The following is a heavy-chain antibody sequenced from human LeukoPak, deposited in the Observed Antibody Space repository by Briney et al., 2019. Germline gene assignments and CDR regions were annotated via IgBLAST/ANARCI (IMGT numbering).Heavy chain of an antibody. CDR3: ARGSFSHIGYCSGGSCYGIDY. J-gene: IGHJ4*02. CDR1: GYTFTGYY. D-gene: IGHD2-15*01. V-gene: IGHV1-2*02. CDR2: INPNSGGT. Sequence: PRASVKVSYKASGYTFTGYYMHWVRQAPGQGLEWMGWINPNSGGTNYAQKFQGRVTMTRDTSVSTAYMELSRLRSDDTAVYYCARGSFSHIGYCSGGSCYGIDYWGQGTLVTVSS.